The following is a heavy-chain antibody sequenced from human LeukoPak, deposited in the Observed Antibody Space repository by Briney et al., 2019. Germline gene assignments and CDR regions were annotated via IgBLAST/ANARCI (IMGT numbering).Heavy chain of an antibody. CDR1: GGSFSGYY. Sequence: SETLSLTCAVYGGSFSGYYWSWIRQPPGKELEWIGEINHSGSASYNPSLKSRVTISVDTSKNQFSLKLSSVTAADTAVYYCATSPVTTWWFDPWGQGTLVTVSS. CDR2: INHSGSA. J-gene: IGHJ5*02. CDR3: ATSPVTTWWFDP. D-gene: IGHD4-17*01. V-gene: IGHV4-34*01.